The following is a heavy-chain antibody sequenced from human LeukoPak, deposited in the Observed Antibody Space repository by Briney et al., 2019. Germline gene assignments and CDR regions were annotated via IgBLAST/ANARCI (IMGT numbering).Heavy chain of an antibody. CDR2: IYTSGST. Sequence: SQTLSLTCTVSGGSISSGSYYWSWIRQPAGKGLEWIGRIYTSGSTNYNPSLKSRVTISVDTSKNQFSLKLSSVTAADTAVYYCARENTIFGVVTIYWPTFDYWGQGTLVTVSS. V-gene: IGHV4-61*02. J-gene: IGHJ4*02. CDR1: GGSISSGSYY. D-gene: IGHD3-3*01. CDR3: ARENTIFGVVTIYWPTFDY.